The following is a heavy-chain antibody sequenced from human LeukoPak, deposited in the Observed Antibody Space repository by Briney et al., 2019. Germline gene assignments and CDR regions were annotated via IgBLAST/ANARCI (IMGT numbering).Heavy chain of an antibody. D-gene: IGHD2-21*02. J-gene: IGHJ3*02. Sequence: SETLSHTCTVSGGSISGQFWRWIRQPPGKGLEWIGNIYYNGITNYNPFLKSRVTMSVDTSKNQFSLKLTSVTAADTAVYYCGRARDMAFDIWGRGTMVTVSS. CDR3: GRARDMAFDI. CDR2: IYYNGIT. V-gene: IGHV4-59*11. CDR1: GGSISGQF.